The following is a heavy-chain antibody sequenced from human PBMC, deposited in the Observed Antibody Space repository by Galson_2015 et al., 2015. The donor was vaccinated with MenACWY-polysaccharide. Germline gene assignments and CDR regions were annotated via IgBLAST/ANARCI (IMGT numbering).Heavy chain of an antibody. V-gene: IGHV1-2*02. J-gene: IGHJ6*01. CDR1: GYTFTGYY. Sequence: SVKVSCKASGYTFTGYYMHWVRQAPGQGLEWMGWINPYSGGTNSAQKFQGRVTMTRDTSISTAYTELSSLRSDDTAVYYCARAAYCGGDCFSNYYYGLDVWGQGTTVTVSS. CDR2: INPYSGGT. D-gene: IGHD2-21*02. CDR3: ARAAYCGGDCFSNYYYGLDV.